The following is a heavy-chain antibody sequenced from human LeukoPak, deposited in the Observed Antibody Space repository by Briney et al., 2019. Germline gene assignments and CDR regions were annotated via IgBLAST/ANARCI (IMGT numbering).Heavy chain of an antibody. Sequence: ASVKVSRKASGYTFTGYYMHWVRQAPGQGLEWMGWINANTGNPTYAQGFTGRFVFSLDTSVSTAYLQIRSLKAEDTAVYYCAREGWSDPWGQGTLVTVSS. V-gene: IGHV7-4-1*02. J-gene: IGHJ5*02. CDR3: AREGWSDP. CDR2: INANTGNP. CDR1: GYTFTGYY.